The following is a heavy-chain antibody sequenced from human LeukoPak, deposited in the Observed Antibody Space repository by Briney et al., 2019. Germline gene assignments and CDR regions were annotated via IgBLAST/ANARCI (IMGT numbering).Heavy chain of an antibody. D-gene: IGHD4-11*01. V-gene: IGHV3-69-1*01. Sequence: GGSLRLSCAASGFTFSDYNMNWVRQVPGKGLESVSYMSRSGDIYYADSVKGRFTISRYNAKNSLYLQMNSLRAEDTAVYYCARTSNSNYIYYYYYYMDVWGKGTTVTVSS. CDR1: GFTFSDYN. CDR2: MSRSGDI. J-gene: IGHJ6*03. CDR3: ARTSNSNYIYYYYYYMDV.